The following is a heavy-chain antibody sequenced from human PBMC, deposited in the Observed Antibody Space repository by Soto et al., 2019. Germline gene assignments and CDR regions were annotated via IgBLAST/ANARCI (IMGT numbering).Heavy chain of an antibody. V-gene: IGHV3-7*04. CDR1: GFIFSNYW. CDR3: AGGGANFWSGYSF. CDR2: IKQDGNEK. D-gene: IGHD3-3*01. Sequence: GGSLRLSCAASGFIFSNYWMSWVRQAPGKGLEWVANIKQDGNEKYYVDSVKSRFTISRDNAKNSLFLQMNSLRAEDRGVYYCAGGGANFWSGYSFWGQGTLVTVSS. J-gene: IGHJ4*02.